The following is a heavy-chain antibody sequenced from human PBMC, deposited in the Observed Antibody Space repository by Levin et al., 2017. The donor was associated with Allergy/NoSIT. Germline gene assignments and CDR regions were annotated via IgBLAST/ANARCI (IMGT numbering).Heavy chain of an antibody. CDR1: VFTVLNNH. V-gene: IGHV3-66*02. J-gene: IGHJ4*02. Sequence: GGSLRLSCAATVFTVLNNHMSWVRQAPGKGLEWVSVIYNDGTTYYADSVKGRFTISRDNSKNTVYLQMNSLRAEDTAVYYCARDPKTTVPSGGYWGQGTLVTVSS. CDR2: IYNDGTT. CDR3: ARDPKTTVPSGGY. D-gene: IGHD4-17*01.